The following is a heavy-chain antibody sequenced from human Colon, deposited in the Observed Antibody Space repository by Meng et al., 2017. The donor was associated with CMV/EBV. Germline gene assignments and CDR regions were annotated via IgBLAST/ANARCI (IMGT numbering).Heavy chain of an antibody. Sequence: SETLSLTCDVSGDPISSNDWWGWVRQPPGRGLEWIGETYHSGRVNYNPSLKSRVTMSVEKSRNQITLRLNSVTAADTAVYYCEQGLNDYWGQGTLVTVSS. D-gene: IGHD1/OR15-1a*01. V-gene: IGHV4-4*02. CDR3: EQGLNDY. CDR1: GDPISSNDW. J-gene: IGHJ4*02. CDR2: TYHSGRV.